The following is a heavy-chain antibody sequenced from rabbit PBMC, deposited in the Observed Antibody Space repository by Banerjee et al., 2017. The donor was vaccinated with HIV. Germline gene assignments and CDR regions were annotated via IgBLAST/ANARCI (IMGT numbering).Heavy chain of an antibody. CDR2: IYGDRSGST. J-gene: IGHJ6*01. Sequence: QSLEESGGDLVKPEGSLTLTCTASGFSFSSSYYMCWVRQAPGKGLECIACIYGDRSGSTYYANWATGRFTCSKTSSTTVTLQVTSLTAADTATYFCARDTASSFSSYGMDLWGPGTLVTVS. V-gene: IGHV1S40*01. CDR1: GFSFSSSYY. CDR3: ARDTASSFSSYGMDL. D-gene: IGHD8-1*01.